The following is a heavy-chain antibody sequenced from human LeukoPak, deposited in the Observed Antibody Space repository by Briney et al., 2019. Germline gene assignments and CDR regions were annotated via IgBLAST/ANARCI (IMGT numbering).Heavy chain of an antibody. CDR1: GFTFSSYR. Sequence: GGSLRLSCAASGFTFSSYRMSWVRQAPGKGLEWVANIKQDGSEKYYVDSVKGRFTISRDNDKHSLYLQMNSLRAEDAAVYYCARGIGSDYWGQGTLVTVSS. J-gene: IGHJ4*02. CDR3: ARGIGSDY. CDR2: IKQDGSEK. V-gene: IGHV3-7*01. D-gene: IGHD3-16*02.